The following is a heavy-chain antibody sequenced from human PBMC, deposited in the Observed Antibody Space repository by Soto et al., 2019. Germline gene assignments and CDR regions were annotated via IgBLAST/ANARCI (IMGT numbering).Heavy chain of an antibody. V-gene: IGHV1-69*11. CDR1: GGTFSSSG. Sequence: SVKVSCKASGGTFSSSGFSWVRHAPGQVLEWMGMIVPSLDTTNYAQKFQARVTITADEVTSTAYMELRSLRSEDTAVYYCARWPQPRYTADPYAVDVWGQGTRVTVSS. J-gene: IGHJ6*02. CDR2: IVPSLDTT. CDR3: ARWPQPRYTADPYAVDV. D-gene: IGHD3-16*02.